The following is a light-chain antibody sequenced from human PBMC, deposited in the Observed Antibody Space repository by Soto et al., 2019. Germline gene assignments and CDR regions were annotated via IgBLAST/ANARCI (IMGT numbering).Light chain of an antibody. V-gene: IGLV2-14*01. Sequence: QSVLTQPASVSGSPGQSITISCTGTSSDVGGYNYVSWYQQHPGKAPKLMIYDVSNRPSGVSNSFSGSKSGNTASLTISWLQAEDEADYYCSSYTSSSTPVFGTGTKVTVL. CDR2: DVS. CDR3: SSYTSSSTPV. CDR1: SSDVGGYNY. J-gene: IGLJ1*01.